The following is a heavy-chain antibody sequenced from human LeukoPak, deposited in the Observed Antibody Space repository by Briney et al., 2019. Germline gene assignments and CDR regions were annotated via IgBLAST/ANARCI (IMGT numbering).Heavy chain of an antibody. D-gene: IGHD3-9*01. CDR3: ARVPTGDILTGIDDY. CDR1: GGTFSSYA. V-gene: IGHV1-69*13. J-gene: IGHJ4*02. Sequence: SVKVSCKASGGTFSSYAISWVRQAPGQGLEWMGGIIPIFGTANYAQKFQGRVTITADESTSTAYMELSSLISEDTAVYYCARVPTGDILTGIDDYWGQGTLVTVAS. CDR2: IIPIFGTA.